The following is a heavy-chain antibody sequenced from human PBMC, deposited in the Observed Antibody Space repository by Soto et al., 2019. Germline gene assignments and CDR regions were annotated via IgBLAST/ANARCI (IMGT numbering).Heavy chain of an antibody. Sequence: PSETLSLTCTVSGGSISSYYWSWIRQPPGKGLEWIGYIYYSGSTNYNPSLKSRVTISVDTSKNQFSLKLSSVTAADTAVYYCARDPGVAARPPYSYYGMDVWGQGTTVTVSS. CDR2: IYYSGST. D-gene: IGHD6-6*01. CDR3: ARDPGVAARPPYSYYGMDV. J-gene: IGHJ6*02. CDR1: GGSISSYY. V-gene: IGHV4-59*01.